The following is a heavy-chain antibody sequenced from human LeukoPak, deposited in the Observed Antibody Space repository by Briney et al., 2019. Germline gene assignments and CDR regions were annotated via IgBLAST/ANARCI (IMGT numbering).Heavy chain of an antibody. CDR1: GFTFSTYA. J-gene: IGHJ4*02. CDR3: ARDKTDDFWSGYYPDY. V-gene: IGHV3-30*04. CDR2: ISNDGNNK. D-gene: IGHD3-3*01. Sequence: GSLRLSCAASGFTFSTYAMHWVRQAPGKGLEWVAVISNDGNNKYYADSVKGRFTISRETSKNTLYLQMNSLRADDTAVYSCARDKTDDFWSGYYPDYWGQGTLVTVSS.